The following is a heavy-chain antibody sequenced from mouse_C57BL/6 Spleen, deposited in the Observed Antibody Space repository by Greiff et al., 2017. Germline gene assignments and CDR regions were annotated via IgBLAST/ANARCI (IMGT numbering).Heavy chain of an antibody. CDR2: IRNKANGYTT. V-gene: IGHV7-3*01. CDR1: GFTFTDYY. D-gene: IGHD4-1*01. Sequence: EVKLMESGGGLVQPGGSLSLSCAASGFTFTDYYMSWVRQPPGKALEWLGFIRNKANGYTTEYSASVKGRFTISRDNSQSILYLQMNALRAEDSAMYYCARSNWGFSYGGKGTLVTVSA. J-gene: IGHJ3*01. CDR3: ARSNWGFSY.